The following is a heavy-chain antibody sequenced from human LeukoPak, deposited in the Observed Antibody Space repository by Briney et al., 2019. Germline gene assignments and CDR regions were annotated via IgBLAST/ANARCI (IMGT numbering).Heavy chain of an antibody. J-gene: IGHJ6*03. CDR3: AKSGSTSFEDYYYYMDV. D-gene: IGHD2-2*01. CDR2: IRYDGSNK. Sequence: PGGSLRLSCAASGFTFSSYGMHWVRQAPGKGLEWVAFIRYDGSNKYYADSVKGRFTISRDNSKNTLYLQMNSLRAEDTAVYYCAKSGSTSFEDYYYYMDVWGKGTTVTISS. CDR1: GFTFSSYG. V-gene: IGHV3-30*02.